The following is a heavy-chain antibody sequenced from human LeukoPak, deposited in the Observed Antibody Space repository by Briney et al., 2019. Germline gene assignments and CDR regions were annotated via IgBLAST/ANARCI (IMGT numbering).Heavy chain of an antibody. CDR3: AKEAHKALAGTFYFDY. D-gene: IGHD6-19*01. Sequence: GGSLRLSCAASGFTFSRFGIHWVRQAPGKGLEWVAFMRYDGSNTGYADSVKGRFTISRDNSKSMLYLQVNSLRAEDTAVYFCAKEAHKALAGTFYFDYWGQGTLVTVSS. CDR2: MRYDGSNT. V-gene: IGHV3-30*02. CDR1: GFTFSRFG. J-gene: IGHJ4*02.